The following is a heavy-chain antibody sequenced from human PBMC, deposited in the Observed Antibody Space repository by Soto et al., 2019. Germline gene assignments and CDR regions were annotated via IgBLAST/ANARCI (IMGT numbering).Heavy chain of an antibody. J-gene: IGHJ4*02. CDR1: GRSFSGYY. CDR3: AGTHYDFSSGYRAFDF. V-gene: IGHV4-34*01. D-gene: IGHD3-3*01. Sequence: PSETLSLTRAVSGRSFSGYYWTWIRQPPGKGLEWIGEINHSGSPNYTPSLKSRVAISVDTSTNQFSLKLSFVTDADTAVYFCAGTHYDFSSGYRAFDFWGQGTLVTVSS. CDR2: INHSGSP.